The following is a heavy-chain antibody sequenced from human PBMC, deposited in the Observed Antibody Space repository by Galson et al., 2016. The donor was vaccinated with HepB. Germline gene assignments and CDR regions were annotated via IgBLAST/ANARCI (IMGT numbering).Heavy chain of an antibody. CDR3: ARDRASWDGQHTGSFDY. Sequence: CAISGDSVSSIDAAWNWIRQSPSRGLEWLGRTYYRSKWYYDYAVYVKRRMTINSATSKNQWSLQLNSVTPEDTAVYYCARDRASWDGQHTGSFDYWGQGTLVTVSS. J-gene: IGHJ4*02. CDR1: GDSVSSIDAA. V-gene: IGHV6-1*01. D-gene: IGHD2-21*01. CDR2: TYYRSKWYY.